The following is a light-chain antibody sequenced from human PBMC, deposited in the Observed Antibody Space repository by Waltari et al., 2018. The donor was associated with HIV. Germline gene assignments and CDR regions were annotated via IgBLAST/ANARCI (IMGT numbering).Light chain of an antibody. Sequence: SFGLTQSPSVSVSPGQTATLTCCGDKLGDKYACWYQQKPGQSPMLVIYQNTKRPAGIPERFSGSNSGNTATLTISGTQAMDEADYYCQTWDSTSAYVFGTGTKVTVL. CDR1: KLGDKY. CDR2: QNT. CDR3: QTWDSTSAYV. J-gene: IGLJ1*01. V-gene: IGLV3-1*01.